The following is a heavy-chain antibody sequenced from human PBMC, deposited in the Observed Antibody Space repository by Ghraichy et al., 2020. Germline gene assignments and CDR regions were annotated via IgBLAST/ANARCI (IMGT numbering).Heavy chain of an antibody. CDR2: IYYTGST. CDR3: ARAIDVHYGPFDY. Sequence: SETLSLTCTVSAGSITSTGHYWAWIRQRPEQGLEWIGYIYYTGSTYYNPSLKSRVAISVDTSKNQFSLNLNSVTAADSAVYYCARAIDVHYGPFDYWGQGTRVTGSS. CDR1: AGSITSTGHY. V-gene: IGHV4-31*03. D-gene: IGHD3-10*01. J-gene: IGHJ4*02.